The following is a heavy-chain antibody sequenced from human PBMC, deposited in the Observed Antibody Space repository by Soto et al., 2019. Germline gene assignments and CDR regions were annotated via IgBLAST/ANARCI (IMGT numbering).Heavy chain of an antibody. CDR1: GGSVSDETYY. V-gene: IGHV4-61*01. CDR3: ATTTAVPNTLRSRNYFDY. D-gene: IGHD4-17*01. CDR2: IYYSGTC. J-gene: IGHJ4*02. Sequence: SETLSLTCSVSGGSVSDETYYWSWIRHSPGKGLEGIGYIYYSGTCNWNPFLKSRVTISVDTYKNHFSLSLVSVPATDTAFYYSATTTAVPNTLRSRNYFDYWRQGTLGTVSS.